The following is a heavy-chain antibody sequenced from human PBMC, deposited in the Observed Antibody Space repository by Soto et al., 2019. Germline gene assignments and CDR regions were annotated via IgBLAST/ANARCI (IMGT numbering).Heavy chain of an antibody. Sequence: ASVKVSCKASGYTFKNYGIKWVRQAPGQGLEWMGWISTYNGDTNYAQTFQGRVTMTTDTSTSTVHMEVRSLRSGDTAVYYCAREGVAPYYYYGMDVWGQGTPVTVSS. CDR1: GYTFKNYG. CDR3: AREGVAPYYYYGMDV. J-gene: IGHJ6*02. V-gene: IGHV1-18*01. D-gene: IGHD5-12*01. CDR2: ISTYNGDT.